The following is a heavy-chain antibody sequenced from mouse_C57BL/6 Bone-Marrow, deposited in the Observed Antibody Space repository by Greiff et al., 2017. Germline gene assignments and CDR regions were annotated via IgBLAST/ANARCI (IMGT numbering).Heavy chain of an antibody. CDR1: GYTFTSYW. Sequence: VQLQQPGAELVKPGASVKLSCKASGYTFTSYWMQWVKQRPGQGLEWIGEIDPSDSYTNYNQKFKGKATLTVDTSSSTAYMQLSSLTSEDSAVYYCARSAYGTPFAYWGQGTLVTVSA. J-gene: IGHJ3*01. D-gene: IGHD1-1*01. CDR2: IDPSDSYT. CDR3: ARSAYGTPFAY. V-gene: IGHV1-50*01.